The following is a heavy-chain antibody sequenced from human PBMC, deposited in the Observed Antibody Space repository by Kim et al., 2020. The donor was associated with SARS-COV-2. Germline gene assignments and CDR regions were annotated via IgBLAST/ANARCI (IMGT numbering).Heavy chain of an antibody. J-gene: IGHJ6*02. CDR3: ARGVGSTGYYYYAMDV. V-gene: IGHV4-30-4*01. CDR1: GGSISSGDYY. D-gene: IGHD1-26*01. Sequence: SETLSLTCTVSGGSISSGDYYWTWIRQSPGKGLEWIGNIYYSGITYYSPSLKSRLEISLDTSKNQFSLKLNSVTGADTAVYFCARGVGSTGYYYYAMDVWGPGTTVTVSS. CDR2: IYYSGIT.